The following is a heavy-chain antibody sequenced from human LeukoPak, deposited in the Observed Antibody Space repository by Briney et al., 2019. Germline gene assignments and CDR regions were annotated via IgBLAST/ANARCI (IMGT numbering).Heavy chain of an antibody. CDR3: ARVGAAAAGTGWFDP. Sequence: PGGSLRLSCAASGFTFDDYGMSWVRQAPGKGLEWVSGINWNGGSTGYADSVKGRFTISRDNAKNSLYLQMNSLRAEDTALYYCARVGAAAAGTGWFDPWGQGTLVTVSS. V-gene: IGHV3-20*04. CDR2: INWNGGST. J-gene: IGHJ5*02. D-gene: IGHD6-13*01. CDR1: GFTFDDYG.